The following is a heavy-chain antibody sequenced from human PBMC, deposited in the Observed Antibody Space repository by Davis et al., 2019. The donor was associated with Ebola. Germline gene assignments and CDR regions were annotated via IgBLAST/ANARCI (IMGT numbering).Heavy chain of an antibody. CDR2: IYSGGST. J-gene: IGHJ6*03. Sequence: GGSLRLSCAASGFTVSSNYISWVRQAPGKGLEWVSVIYSGGSTYYADSVKGRFTISRDNSKNTLYLQMNSLKTEDTAVYYCTADVVPAATRGVYYYYYYMDVWGKGTTVTVSS. CDR3: TADVVPAATRGVYYYYYYMDV. CDR1: GFTVSSNY. V-gene: IGHV3-53*01. D-gene: IGHD2-2*01.